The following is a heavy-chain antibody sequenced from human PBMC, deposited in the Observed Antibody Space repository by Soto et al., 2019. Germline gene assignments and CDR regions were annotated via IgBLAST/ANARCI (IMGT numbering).Heavy chain of an antibody. CDR3: ARVKGQQLVPYYYGMDV. J-gene: IGHJ6*02. D-gene: IGHD6-13*01. V-gene: IGHV1-69*13. CDR1: GGTFSSYA. Sequence: SVKVSCKASGGTFSSYAISWVRQAPGQGLEWMGGIIPIFGTANYAQKYQGRVTITADEYTSTAYMELSSLRSEDTAVYYCARVKGQQLVPYYYGMDVWGQGTTVTAP. CDR2: IIPIFGTA.